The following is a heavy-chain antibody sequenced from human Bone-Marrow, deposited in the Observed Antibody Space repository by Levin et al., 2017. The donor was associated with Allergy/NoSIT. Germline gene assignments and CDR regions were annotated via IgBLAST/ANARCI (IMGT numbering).Heavy chain of an antibody. CDR3: ARVGYGDYLEF. V-gene: IGHV3-30-3*01. D-gene: IGHD4-17*01. CDR2: TSHDGGNT. Sequence: SCAGSGYSFGNYAMHWIRQAPGKGLDWVAVTSHDGGNTNYADSVKGRFTVSRDNSKSTLYLQMNGLRTDDTAVYYCARVGYGDYLEFWGQGTLVIVSS. J-gene: IGHJ4*02. CDR1: GYSFGNYA.